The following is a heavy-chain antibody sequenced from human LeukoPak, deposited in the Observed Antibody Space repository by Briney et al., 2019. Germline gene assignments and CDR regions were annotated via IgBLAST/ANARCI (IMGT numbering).Heavy chain of an antibody. Sequence: GSLRLSCAASGFTFSSYWMSWVRQPPGKGLEWIGSIYNSGSTYYNPSLKSRVTISVDTSKNQFSLKLSSVTAADTAVYHCARVLSRLSWFDPWGQGTLVTVSS. D-gene: IGHD2/OR15-2a*01. CDR3: ARVLSRLSWFDP. V-gene: IGHV4-39*07. CDR2: IYNSGST. CDR1: GFTFSSYW. J-gene: IGHJ5*02.